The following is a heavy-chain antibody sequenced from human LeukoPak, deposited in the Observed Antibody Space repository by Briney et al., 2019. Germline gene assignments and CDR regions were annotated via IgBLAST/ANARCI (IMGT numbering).Heavy chain of an antibody. Sequence: ASVKVSCKASGYTFTSYDINGVRQATGQGLEGMGWMNPNIGNTGYAQKFQGRVTMTRNPSISTAYMELSSLRSEDTAVYYCARTAIVTPRRPTPIAARPRGPFGYWGQGTLVTVSS. D-gene: IGHD6-6*01. CDR3: ARTAIVTPRRPTPIAARPRGPFGY. J-gene: IGHJ4*02. CDR2: MNPNIGNT. CDR1: GYTFTSYD. V-gene: IGHV1-8*01.